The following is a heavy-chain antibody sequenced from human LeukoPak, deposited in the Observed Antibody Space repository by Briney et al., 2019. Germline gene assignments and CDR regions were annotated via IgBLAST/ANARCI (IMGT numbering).Heavy chain of an antibody. CDR3: ARGFAEEGTTTGAFDI. CDR2: INPNSGGT. J-gene: IGHJ3*02. Sequence: ASVKVSCKASGYTFTGYYLYWVRQAPGQGPEWMGWINPNSGGTNYAQKFQGRVTMTRDTSISTAYMELRRLGSDDTAVYCARGFAEEGTTTGAFDIWGHGTMVTVSS. CDR1: GYTFTGYY. V-gene: IGHV1-2*02. D-gene: IGHD1-7*01.